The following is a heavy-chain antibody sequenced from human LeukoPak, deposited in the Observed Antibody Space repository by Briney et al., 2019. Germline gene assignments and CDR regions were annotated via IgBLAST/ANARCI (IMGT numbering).Heavy chain of an antibody. CDR3: AKDRHSFFDY. J-gene: IGHJ4*02. Sequence: GGSLRLSCAASGFTFSSYGMHWVRQAPGKGLEWVAVISYDGSNKYYADSAKGRFTISRDNSKNTLYLQMNSLRAEDTAVYYCAKDRHSFFDYWGQGTLVTVSS. CDR1: GFTFSSYG. CDR2: ISYDGSNK. D-gene: IGHD2-15*01. V-gene: IGHV3-30*18.